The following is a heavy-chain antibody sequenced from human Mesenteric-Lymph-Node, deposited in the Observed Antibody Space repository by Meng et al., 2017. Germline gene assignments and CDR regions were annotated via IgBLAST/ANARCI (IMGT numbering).Heavy chain of an antibody. CDR2: IYNSGST. Sequence: QVQLQESGPGLVKPSQTLSLTCTVSGGSISSSNYYWSWIRQPPGKGLEWSGHIYNSGSTYYNPSLKSRITISVDTSKNQFSLKLSSVTAADTAVYYCARDRTTGRYFDYWGQGTLVTVSS. J-gene: IGHJ4*02. CDR3: ARDRTTGRYFDY. V-gene: IGHV4-30-4*01. CDR1: GGSISSSNYY. D-gene: IGHD4-11*01.